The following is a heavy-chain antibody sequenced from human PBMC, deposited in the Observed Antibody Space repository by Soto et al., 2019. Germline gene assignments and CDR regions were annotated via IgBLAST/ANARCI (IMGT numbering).Heavy chain of an antibody. J-gene: IGHJ4*02. CDR1: GFTFSSYA. D-gene: IGHD6-19*01. CDR3: ARDRSSGPPTNPDYFEY. CDR2: ISYDGSNK. Sequence: QVQLVESGGGVVQPGRSLRLSCAASGFTFSSYAMHWVRQAPGKGLEWVALISYDGSNKYYADSVKGRFTISRDNSKNTLYLQMNSLRAEDTAVYYCARDRSSGPPTNPDYFEYWGQGTLVTVSS. V-gene: IGHV3-30-3*01.